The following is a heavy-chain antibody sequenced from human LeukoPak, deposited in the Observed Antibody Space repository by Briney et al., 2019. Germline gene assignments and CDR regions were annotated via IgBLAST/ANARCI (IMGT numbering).Heavy chain of an antibody. D-gene: IGHD1-26*01. CDR3: ARGVNSGYFDY. J-gene: IGHJ4*02. Sequence: SETLSLTCTVSGGSISSSSYYWGWIRQPPGKGLEWIGYIYYSGSTNYNPSLKSRVTISVDTSKNQFSLKLTSVTAADTAVYYCARGVNSGYFDYCGQGTLVTVSS. CDR2: IYYSGST. V-gene: IGHV4-61*05. CDR1: GGSISSSSYY.